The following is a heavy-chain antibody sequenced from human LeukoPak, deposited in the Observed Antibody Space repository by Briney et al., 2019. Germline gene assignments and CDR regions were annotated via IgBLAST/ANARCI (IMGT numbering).Heavy chain of an antibody. J-gene: IGHJ4*02. CDR3: AKDASSGSYPNYFDY. Sequence: GGSLRLSCAASGFTLSSYAMSWVRQAPGKGLEWVSAISDSGNTYHADSVKGRFTISRDSSKNTVYLQMNSLRAEDTAVYYCAKDASSGSYPNYFDYWGQGTLVSVSS. V-gene: IGHV3-23*01. CDR2: ISDSGNT. CDR1: GFTLSSYA. D-gene: IGHD1-26*01.